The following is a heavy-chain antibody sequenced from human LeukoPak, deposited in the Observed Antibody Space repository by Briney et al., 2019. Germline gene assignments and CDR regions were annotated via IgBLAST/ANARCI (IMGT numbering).Heavy chain of an antibody. CDR1: GGSISSYY. CDR2: IYYSGST. J-gene: IGHJ4*02. Sequence: KPSETLSLTCTVSGGSISSYYWSWIRQPPGKGLEWIGYIYYSGSTNYNPSLKSRVTISVDTSKNQFSLKLSSVTAADTAVYYCARTSVVVTAYFDYWGQGTLVTVSS. V-gene: IGHV4-59*08. D-gene: IGHD2-21*02. CDR3: ARTSVVVTAYFDY.